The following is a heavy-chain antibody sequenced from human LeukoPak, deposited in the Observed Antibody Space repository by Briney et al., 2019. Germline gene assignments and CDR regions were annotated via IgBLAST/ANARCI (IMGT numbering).Heavy chain of an antibody. J-gene: IGHJ4*02. V-gene: IGHV3-23*01. CDR2: ISGSGGST. CDR3: AKTSYTLIVVGVDY. Sequence: PGGSLRLSCAASGFTFSSYAMSWVRQAPGKGLEWVSAISGSGGSTYYADSVKGRFTISRNNSKNTLYLQMNSLRAEDTAVYYCAKTSYTLIVVGVDYWGQGTLVTVSS. D-gene: IGHD3-22*01. CDR1: GFTFSSYA.